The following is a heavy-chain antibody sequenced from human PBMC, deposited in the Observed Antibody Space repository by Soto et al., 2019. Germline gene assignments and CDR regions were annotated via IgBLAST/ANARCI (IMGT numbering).Heavy chain of an antibody. Sequence: GASVKVSCKASGYTFTSYGISWVRQAPGQGLEWMGWISAYNGNTNYAQKFQGRVTMTTDTSTSTAYMELRSLRSDDTAVYYCAKYSSGYYGGYFQYCGRGTLDTVSS. V-gene: IGHV1-18*01. D-gene: IGHD6-19*01. J-gene: IGHJ1*01. CDR1: GYTFTSYG. CDR3: AKYSSGYYGGYFQY. CDR2: ISAYNGNT.